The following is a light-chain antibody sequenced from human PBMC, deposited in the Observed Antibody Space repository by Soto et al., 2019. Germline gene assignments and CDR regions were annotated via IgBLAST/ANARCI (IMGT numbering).Light chain of an antibody. CDR1: QSVSSY. V-gene: IGKV3-11*01. J-gene: IGKJ4*01. Sequence: EIVLPQSPATLSLSPGERATLSCRASQSVSSYLAWYQQKPGQAPRLLIYDASNRATGIPARFSGSGSGTDFTLTSSSLEPEDCAVYYCQQRSNWPPLTFGGGTKVEIK. CDR3: QQRSNWPPLT. CDR2: DAS.